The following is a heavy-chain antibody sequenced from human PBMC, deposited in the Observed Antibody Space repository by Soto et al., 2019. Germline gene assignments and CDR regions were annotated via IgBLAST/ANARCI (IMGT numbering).Heavy chain of an antibody. V-gene: IGHV4-38-2*01. J-gene: IGHJ2*01. D-gene: IGHD4-17*01. CDR3: ARYTKDYGDSLWYFDL. Sequence: SETLSLTCAVSGYSISSGYYWGWIRQPPGKGLEWIGSIYHSGSTYYNPSLKSRVTISVDTSKNQFSLRLSSVTAADTAVYYCARYTKDYGDSLWYFDLWGRGTLVTASS. CDR2: IYHSGST. CDR1: GYSISSGYY.